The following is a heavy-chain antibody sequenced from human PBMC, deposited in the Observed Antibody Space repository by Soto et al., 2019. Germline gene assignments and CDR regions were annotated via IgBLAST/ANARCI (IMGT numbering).Heavy chain of an antibody. V-gene: IGHV3-23*01. D-gene: IGHD6-19*01. CDR1: GFTFSSFA. CDR2: IGSRGDST. CDR3: AKDLIYGYNSGRPFDS. Sequence: EVQLLESGGGLVQPGGSLRLSCAASGFTFSSFAMSWVRQAPGKGLEWVSAIGSRGDSTYYADPVKGRFTISRDNSKNTLYLQMNSLTAEDTAVYYCAKDLIYGYNSGRPFDSWGQGTLVTVSS. J-gene: IGHJ4*02.